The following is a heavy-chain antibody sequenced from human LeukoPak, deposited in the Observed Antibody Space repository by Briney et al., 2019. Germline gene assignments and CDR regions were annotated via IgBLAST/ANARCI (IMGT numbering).Heavy chain of an antibody. CDR3: ARGDLAYCGGDCYSGGVYCGY. V-gene: IGHV1-46*01. Sequence: GASVKVSCKASGYTFSNYYMHWVRQAPGQGLEWMGIINPSGGSTSYAQKFQGRVTMTRDTSTSTVYMELSSLRSEDTAVYYCARGDLAYCGGDCYSGGVYCGYWGQGTLVTVSS. CDR2: INPSGGST. CDR1: GYTFSNYY. J-gene: IGHJ4*02. D-gene: IGHD2-21*02.